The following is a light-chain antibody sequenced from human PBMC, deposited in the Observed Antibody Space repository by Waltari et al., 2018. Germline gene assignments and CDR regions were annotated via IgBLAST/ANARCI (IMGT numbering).Light chain of an antibody. CDR1: QSVNNL. CDR2: DAS. J-gene: IGKJ4*01. CDR3: QQRSNLLT. V-gene: IGKV3-11*01. Sequence: LSCRASQSVNNLVGWYQQKSGQAPRLLIYDASNRAAGIPARFSGSGSGTEFTLTITSLEPEDFAIYYCQQRSNLLTFGGGTKVEIK.